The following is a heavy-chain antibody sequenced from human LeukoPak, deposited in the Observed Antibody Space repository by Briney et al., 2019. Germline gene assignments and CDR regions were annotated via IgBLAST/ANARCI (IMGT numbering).Heavy chain of an antibody. CDR2: ISYDGSNK. Sequence: GRSLRLSCAASGFTFSSYAMHWVRQAPGKGLEWVAVISYDGSNKYYADSVKGRFTISRDNSKNTLYLQMNSLRAEDTAVYYCARAPYYDILTGYYFDYWGQGTLVTVSS. CDR1: GFTFSSYA. D-gene: IGHD3-9*01. V-gene: IGHV3-30-3*01. CDR3: ARAPYYDILTGYYFDY. J-gene: IGHJ4*02.